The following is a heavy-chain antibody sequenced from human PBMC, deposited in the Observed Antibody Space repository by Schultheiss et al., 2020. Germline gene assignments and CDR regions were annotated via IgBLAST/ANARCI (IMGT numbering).Heavy chain of an antibody. CDR2: IYYSGST. J-gene: IGHJ6*03. Sequence: LRLSCTVSDGSISSYYWSWIRQPPGKGLEWIGYIYYSGSTNYNPSLKSRVTISVDTSKNQFSLKLSSVTAADTAVYYCARAPLAFWSGYSYYYYYMDVWGKGTTVTVSS. D-gene: IGHD3-3*01. CDR1: DGSISSYY. CDR3: ARAPLAFWSGYSYYYYYMDV. V-gene: IGHV4-59*01.